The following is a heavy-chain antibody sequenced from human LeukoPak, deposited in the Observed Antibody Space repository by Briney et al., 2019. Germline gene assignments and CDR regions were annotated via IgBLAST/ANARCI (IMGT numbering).Heavy chain of an antibody. CDR3: AREEVEASFDY. J-gene: IGHJ4*02. CDR1: GGSITNYY. Sequence: PSETLSLTCSVSGGSITNYYWSWVRQPPGKALEWIGFIHSAGRTSYNPSLKSRVTISVDTSKNQFSLKLSSVTAADTAVYYCAREEVEASFDYWGQGTLVTVSS. V-gene: IGHV4-59*12. D-gene: IGHD1-26*01. CDR2: IHSAGRT.